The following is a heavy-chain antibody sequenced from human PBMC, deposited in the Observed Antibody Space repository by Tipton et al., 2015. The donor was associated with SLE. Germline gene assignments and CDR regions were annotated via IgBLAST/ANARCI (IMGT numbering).Heavy chain of an antibody. CDR3: ARSSRHCSGGSCYLHYYYGMDV. V-gene: IGHV1-69*01. Sequence: QLVQSGAEVKKPGSSVKVSCKASGGTFSSYAISWVRQAPGQGLEWMGGIIPIFGTANYARKFQGRVTITADESTSTAYMELSSLSSEDTAVYYCARSSRHCSGGSCYLHYYYGMDVWGQGTMVTVSS. CDR1: GGTFSSYA. J-gene: IGHJ6*02. CDR2: IIPIFGTA. D-gene: IGHD2-15*01.